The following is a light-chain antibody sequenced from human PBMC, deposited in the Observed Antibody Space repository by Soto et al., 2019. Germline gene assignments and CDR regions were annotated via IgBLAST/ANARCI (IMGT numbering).Light chain of an antibody. J-gene: IGKJ1*01. Sequence: IQMTQSTSSLSASVGDRVTITFLASQSISSYLNWYQQKPGKAPKLLIYKASTLKSGVPSRFSGSGSGIEFTLTICSLQPDDFVTYYCQQYNSYSWTFGQGTKVDI. CDR3: QQYNSYSWT. CDR1: QSISSY. V-gene: IGKV1-5*03. CDR2: KAS.